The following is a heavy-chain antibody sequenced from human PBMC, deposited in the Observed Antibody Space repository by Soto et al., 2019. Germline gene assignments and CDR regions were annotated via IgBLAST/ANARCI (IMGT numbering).Heavy chain of an antibody. Sequence: GGSLRLSCAAPGFAFSSYAMPWVRQAPGKGLEWMAVISYDGSNKYYADSAKGRFTISRDNSKNTLYLQMNSLRAEDTAVYYCARDAVLVAYYVDYWGQGTIVTVYS. D-gene: IGHD2-21*01. CDR2: ISYDGSNK. CDR1: GFAFSSYA. CDR3: ARDAVLVAYYVDY. V-gene: IGHV3-30-3*01. J-gene: IGHJ4*02.